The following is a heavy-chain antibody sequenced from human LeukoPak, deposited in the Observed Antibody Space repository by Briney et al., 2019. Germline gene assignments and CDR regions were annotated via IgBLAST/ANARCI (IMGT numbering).Heavy chain of an antibody. CDR1: GGSISSSNW. Sequence: SETLSLTCAVSGGSISSSNWWSWVRQPPRKGLEWIGEVHHSGGTNYNPSLKSRVTISADRSNNRFSLSLNSVTAADTAVFYRARGEEYGSGTVHFDYWGQGILVTVSS. J-gene: IGHJ4*02. V-gene: IGHV4-4*02. D-gene: IGHD3-10*01. CDR2: VHHSGGT. CDR3: ARGEEYGSGTVHFDY.